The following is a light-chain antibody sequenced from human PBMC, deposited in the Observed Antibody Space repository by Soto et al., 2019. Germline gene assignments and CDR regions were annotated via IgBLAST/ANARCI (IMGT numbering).Light chain of an antibody. J-gene: IGLJ1*01. CDR2: DVS. V-gene: IGLV2-14*01. Sequence: QSVLTQPASVSGSPGQSITISCTGPSSEVGGYNYVSWYQQHPGKAPKLMIYDVSNRPSGVSNRFSGSMSGNTASLAISGLQAEDEATYHCSSYTSTYSDVFETGTKVTVL. CDR1: SSEVGGYNY. CDR3: SSYTSTYSDV.